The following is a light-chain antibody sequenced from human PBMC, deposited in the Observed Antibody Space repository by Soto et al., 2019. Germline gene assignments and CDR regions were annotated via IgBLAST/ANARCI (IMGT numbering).Light chain of an antibody. V-gene: IGKV3-20*01. J-gene: IGKJ1*01. Sequence: DIVLTQSPATLSLSPGERATLYCRASQSVSNDFLAWYQQKPGQAPRLLIYGASTRATDVPDRFSGSGSGADFTLSISRLEPEDFAVYYCRQYGSSPPRTCGQGTKGEI. CDR3: RQYGSSPPRT. CDR1: QSVSNDF. CDR2: GAS.